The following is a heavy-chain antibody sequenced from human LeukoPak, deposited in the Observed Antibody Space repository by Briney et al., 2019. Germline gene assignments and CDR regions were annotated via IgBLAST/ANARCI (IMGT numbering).Heavy chain of an antibody. CDR3: ARDCSGGSCYPRQFYFDY. CDR2: ISSSSMYI. J-gene: IGHJ4*02. CDR1: GFTFSSYS. D-gene: IGHD2-15*01. V-gene: IGHV3-21*01. Sequence: GGSLRLSCAGSGFTFSSYSMKWIRQAPGKGLEWVSSISSSSMYIYYADSVKGRFTISRDNAKKSLYLQMNSLRAEDTAVYYCARDCSGGSCYPRQFYFDYWVQGTLVTVSS.